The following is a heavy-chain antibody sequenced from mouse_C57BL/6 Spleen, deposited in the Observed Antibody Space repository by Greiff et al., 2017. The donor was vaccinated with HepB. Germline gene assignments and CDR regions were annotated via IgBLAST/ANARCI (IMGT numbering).Heavy chain of an antibody. J-gene: IGHJ1*03. CDR3: ARQGYYGSRSYWYFDV. Sequence: EVKLQESGPELVKPGASVKISCKASGYSFTDYNMNWVKQSNGKSLEWIGVINPNYGTTSYNQKFKGKATLTVDQSSSTAYMQLNSLTSEDSAVYYCARQGYYGSRSYWYFDVWGTGTTVTVSS. CDR1: GYSFTDYN. CDR2: INPNYGTT. D-gene: IGHD1-1*01. V-gene: IGHV1-39*01.